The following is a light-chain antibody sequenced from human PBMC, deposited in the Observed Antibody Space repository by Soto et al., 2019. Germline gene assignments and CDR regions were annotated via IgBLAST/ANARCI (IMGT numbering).Light chain of an antibody. Sequence: QSALTQPPSVSGSPGQSVTISCTGASNDVGSYDRVSWYQQPPGTAPKLLIYGVSHRPSGVPNRFSGSKSGTTASLTISGLQADDEGDYYCSLYRSTTISVVFGGGTKLTVL. CDR3: SLYRSTTISVV. J-gene: IGLJ2*01. CDR2: GVS. CDR1: SNDVGSYDR. V-gene: IGLV2-18*01.